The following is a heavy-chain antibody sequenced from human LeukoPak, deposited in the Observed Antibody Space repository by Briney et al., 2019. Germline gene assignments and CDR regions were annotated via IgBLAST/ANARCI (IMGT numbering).Heavy chain of an antibody. D-gene: IGHD3-10*01. V-gene: IGHV4-39*01. CDR3: ARLGDDYGSGGSIDY. Sequence: SETLSLTCTLSSGFISFSYYWGWIRPPPGKGLECIGNFYYSGSTYYNQTLESRVTISVDTSKNQFSLRLSSMTAADTAVYYCARLGDDYGSGGSIDYWGQGTLVTVSS. CDR1: SGFISFSYY. J-gene: IGHJ4*02. CDR2: FYYSGST.